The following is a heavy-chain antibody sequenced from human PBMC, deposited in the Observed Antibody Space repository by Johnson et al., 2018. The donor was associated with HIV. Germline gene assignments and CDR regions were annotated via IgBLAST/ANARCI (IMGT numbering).Heavy chain of an antibody. CDR2: IKQDGSEK. V-gene: IGHV3-7*03. Sequence: VQLVESGGGLVQPGGSLRLSCAASGFTFSRYWMSWVRQAPGKGLEWVANIKQDGSEKYYVDSVKGRFTISRDNAKNSLYRQMNRLRAEDTAVYYCARERRHFYDSSGYPDYDAFDIWGQGTVVTVSS. J-gene: IGHJ3*02. D-gene: IGHD3-22*01. CDR1: GFTFSRYW. CDR3: ARERRHFYDSSGYPDYDAFDI.